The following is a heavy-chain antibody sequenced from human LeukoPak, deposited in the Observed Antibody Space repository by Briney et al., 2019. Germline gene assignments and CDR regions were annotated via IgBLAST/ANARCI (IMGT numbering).Heavy chain of an antibody. V-gene: IGHV3-23*01. J-gene: IGHJ5*02. Sequence: PGGSLRLSCAASGFTFSSYAMSWVRQAPGKGLEWVSAISGSGGSTYYADSVKGRFTISRDNSKNTLYLQMNSLRAEDTVVYYCAKGSGVLNWFDPWGQGTLVTVSS. CDR1: GFTFSSYA. CDR2: ISGSGGST. CDR3: AKGSGVLNWFDP.